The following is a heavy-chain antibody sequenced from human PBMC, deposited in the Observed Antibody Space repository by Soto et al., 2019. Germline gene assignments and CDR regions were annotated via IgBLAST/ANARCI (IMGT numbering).Heavy chain of an antibody. CDR3: ATPRDAPERSYEFWIGSFDY. CDR1: GGTLSSFA. CDR2: IIPIYDTT. D-gene: IGHD3-3*01. V-gene: IGHV1-69*13. J-gene: IGHJ4*01. Sequence: GTSVKVSWKDAGGTLSSFAIRWVRQAPGQGLDWMGGIIPIYDTTNYAQTFQGRVTITADESTNTAFMELSRLRAVDTAVYYCATPRDAPERSYEFWIGSFDYWG.